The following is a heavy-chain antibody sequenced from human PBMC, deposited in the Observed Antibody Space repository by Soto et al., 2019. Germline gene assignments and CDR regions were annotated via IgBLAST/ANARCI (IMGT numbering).Heavy chain of an antibody. Sequence: QVQLVESGGGVVQPGRSLRLSCAASGFTFSSYGMHWVRQAPGKGLEWVAVISYDGSNKYYADSVKGRFTISRDNSKNTLYLQMNSLRAEDTAVYYCESEWFRAVSRYFDYWGQGTLVTVSS. V-gene: IGHV3-30*03. CDR1: GFTFSSYG. CDR3: ESEWFRAVSRYFDY. CDR2: ISYDGSNK. D-gene: IGHD3-22*01. J-gene: IGHJ4*02.